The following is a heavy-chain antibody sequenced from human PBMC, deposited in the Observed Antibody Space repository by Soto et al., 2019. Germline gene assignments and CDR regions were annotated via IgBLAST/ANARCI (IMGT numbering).Heavy chain of an antibody. D-gene: IGHD6-13*01. Sequence: QVQLQQWGAGLLKPSETLSLTCAVYGGSFSGYYWSWIRQPPGKGLEWIGEINHSGSTNYNPSLKSRVTKSVDTSKNQFSLKLSSVTAADTAVYYCARGGIAAAGTYYFDYWGQGTLVTVSS. V-gene: IGHV4-34*01. CDR1: GGSFSGYY. J-gene: IGHJ4*02. CDR3: ARGGIAAAGTYYFDY. CDR2: INHSGST.